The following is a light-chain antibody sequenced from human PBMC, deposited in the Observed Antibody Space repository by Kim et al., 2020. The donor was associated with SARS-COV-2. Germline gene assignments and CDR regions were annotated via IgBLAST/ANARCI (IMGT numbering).Light chain of an antibody. CDR1: QSVSNN. V-gene: IGKV3-15*01. J-gene: IGKJ4*01. CDR2: GAS. CDR3: QQYNDWPLIT. Sequence: APGERVTLTCRADQSVSNNLAWYQQQPGQAPRLLIHGASTRAAGIPARFSGSGSGTEFTLTISSLQSEDSAVYYCQQYNDWPLITFGGGTKVDIK.